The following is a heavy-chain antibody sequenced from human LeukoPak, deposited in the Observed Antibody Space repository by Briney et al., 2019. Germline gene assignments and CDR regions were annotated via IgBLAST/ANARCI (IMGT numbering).Heavy chain of an antibody. CDR2: INHNGNVN. D-gene: IGHD3-16*01. CDR1: GFTFSSYA. Sequence: GGSLRLSCAASGFTFSSYAMSWVRQAPGKGLEWVASINHNGNVNYYVDSVKGRFTISRDNAKNSLYLQMSNLRAEDTAVYFCARGGGLDVWGQGATVTVSS. CDR3: ARGGGLDV. V-gene: IGHV3-7*03. J-gene: IGHJ6*02.